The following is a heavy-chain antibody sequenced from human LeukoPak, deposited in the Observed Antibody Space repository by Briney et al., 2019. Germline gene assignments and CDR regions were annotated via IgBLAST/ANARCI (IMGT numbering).Heavy chain of an antibody. CDR2: TSYTGST. Sequence: PSETLSLTCTVSGGSISSYYWSWIRQPPGRGLEWIGYTSYTGSTDYNPSLKSRVTISVDTSKNQFSLKVNSVIAADTAVYYCARDRVGDASWGQGTLVTVSS. V-gene: IGHV4-59*01. J-gene: IGHJ5*02. CDR3: ARDRVGDAS. CDR1: GGSISSYY.